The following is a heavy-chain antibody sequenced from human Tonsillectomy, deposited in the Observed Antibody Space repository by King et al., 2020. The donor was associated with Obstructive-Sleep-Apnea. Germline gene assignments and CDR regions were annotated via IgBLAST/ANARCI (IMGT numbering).Heavy chain of an antibody. J-gene: IGHJ4*02. CDR3: ARHRYCSGGSCYGDY. CDR2: IYPGDSDT. Sequence: EGQLVQSGAEVKKPGESLKISCKGSGYSFNTYWIGWVRQMPEKGLEWMGIIYPGDSDTRYSPSFQGQVTISADKSISTAYLQWSSLKASDTAMYYCARHRYCSGGSCYGDYWGQGTLVTVSS. V-gene: IGHV5-51*01. D-gene: IGHD2-15*01. CDR1: GYSFNTYW.